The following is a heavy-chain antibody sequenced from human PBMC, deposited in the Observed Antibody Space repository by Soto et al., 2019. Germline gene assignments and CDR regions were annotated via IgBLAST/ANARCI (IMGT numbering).Heavy chain of an antibody. V-gene: IGHV3-21*01. CDR3: ARALGVYDSSGYYDDY. Sequence: PGGSLRLSCAASGFTFSSYSMNWVRQAPGKGLEWVSSISSSSSYIYYADSVKGRFTISRDNAKNSLYLQMNSLRAEDTAVYYCARALGVYDSSGYYDDYWGQGTLVTVSS. D-gene: IGHD3-22*01. CDR1: GFTFSSYS. CDR2: ISSSSSYI. J-gene: IGHJ4*02.